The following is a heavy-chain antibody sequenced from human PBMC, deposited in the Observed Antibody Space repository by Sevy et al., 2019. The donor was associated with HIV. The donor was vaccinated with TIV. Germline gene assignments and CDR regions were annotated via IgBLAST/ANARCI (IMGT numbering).Heavy chain of an antibody. Sequence: GGSLRLSCAASGFTFSTYGMHWVRQAPGKGLEWVAVIWFDGSNTYYADSVKGRFTISRDNAKNSLYLQMNSLRVEDMALYYCAKDIRLRDGYNYGYFDYWGQGTLVTVSS. V-gene: IGHV3-33*03. J-gene: IGHJ4*02. D-gene: IGHD5-12*01. CDR3: AKDIRLRDGYNYGYFDY. CDR2: IWFDGSNT. CDR1: GFTFSTYG.